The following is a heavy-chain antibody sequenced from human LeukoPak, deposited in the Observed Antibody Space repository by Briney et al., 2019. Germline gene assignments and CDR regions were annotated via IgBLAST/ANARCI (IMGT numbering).Heavy chain of an antibody. CDR1: GFMFSSYW. V-gene: IGHV3-7*01. CDR3: ARGPHSSGWSPHFDY. Sequence: PGGSLRLSCAASGFMFSSYWMSWVRQAPGKGLEWVANIKQDGSEKYYVDSVKGRFTISRDNAKNSLYLQMNSLRAEDTAVYYCARGPHSSGWSPHFDYWGQGTLVTVSS. J-gene: IGHJ4*02. CDR2: IKQDGSEK. D-gene: IGHD6-19*01.